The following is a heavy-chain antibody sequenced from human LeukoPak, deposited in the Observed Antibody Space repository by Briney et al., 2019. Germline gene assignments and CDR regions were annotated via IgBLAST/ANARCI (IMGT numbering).Heavy chain of an antibody. D-gene: IGHD6-6*01. CDR2: IRSDGGNK. J-gene: IGHJ4*02. V-gene: IGHV3-30*02. CDR1: GFTFSSYG. CDR3: AKGPYSNSPDYFDC. Sequence: GGSLTLSCAASGFTFSSYGMHWVRQAPGKGLEWVTFIRSDGGNKNYADSVKGRFTISRDNSKNTLYLQMNSLRPEDTAVYYCAKGPYSNSPDYFDCWGQGTLITVSS.